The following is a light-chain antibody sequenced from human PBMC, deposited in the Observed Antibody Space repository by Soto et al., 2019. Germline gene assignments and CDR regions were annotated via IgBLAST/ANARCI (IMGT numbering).Light chain of an antibody. J-gene: IGLJ1*01. CDR1: SSNIGSTYD. CDR3: QSYDDSLSLHYD. CDR2: GNT. V-gene: IGLV1-40*01. Sequence: QCVLTQPPSVSGAPGQRVTISRTGSSSNIGSTYDVQWYQQLSGTAPKLLIHGNTNRPSGVPDRCSGSNSGTSASLAITGLQADDEADYYSQSYDDSLSLHYDFGTGTKVTVL.